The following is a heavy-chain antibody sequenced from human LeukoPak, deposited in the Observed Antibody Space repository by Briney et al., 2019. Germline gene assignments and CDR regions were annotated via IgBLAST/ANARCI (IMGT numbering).Heavy chain of an antibody. V-gene: IGHV3-30*18. D-gene: IGHD3-10*01. J-gene: IGHJ6*02. CDR1: GFTFSSYG. CDR2: ISYDGSNK. CDR3: AKAFLLWFGELIHGMDV. Sequence: GGSLRLSCAASGFTFSSYGMHWVRQAPGKGLEWVAVISYDGSNKYYADSVKGRFTISRDNSKNTLHLQMNSLRAEDTAVYYCAKAFLLWFGELIHGMDVWGQGTTVTVSS.